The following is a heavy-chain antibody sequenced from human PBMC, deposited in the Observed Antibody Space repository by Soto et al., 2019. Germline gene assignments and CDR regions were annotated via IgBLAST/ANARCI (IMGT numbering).Heavy chain of an antibody. CDR2: IYWDDDK. V-gene: IGHV2-5*02. J-gene: IGHJ4*02. CDR3: AHYSSTSSFDY. Sequence: QITLKESGPTLVKPTQTFTLACTFSGFSLSTSGMGVGWIRQPPGKALEWLALIYWDDDKRYSPSLKSRLTNTTXTSKNQVVLTMTNMDPVDTATYYCAHYSSTSSFDYWGQGTLVTVSS. CDR1: GFSLSTSGMG. D-gene: IGHD6-13*01.